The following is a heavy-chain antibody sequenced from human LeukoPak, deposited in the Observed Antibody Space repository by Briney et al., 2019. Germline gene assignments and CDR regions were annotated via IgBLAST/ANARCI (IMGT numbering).Heavy chain of an antibody. V-gene: IGHV1-2*02. D-gene: IGHD3-10*01. CDR1: GYTFTGYY. J-gene: IGHJ5*02. Sequence: ASVKVSCKASGYTFTGYYMHWVRQAPGQGLEWMGWINPNSGGTNYAQKFQGRVTMTRVTSISTAYMELSRLRSDDTAVYYCAREGSLLWFGESPNWFDPWGQGTLVTVSS. CDR3: AREGSLLWFGESPNWFDP. CDR2: INPNSGGT.